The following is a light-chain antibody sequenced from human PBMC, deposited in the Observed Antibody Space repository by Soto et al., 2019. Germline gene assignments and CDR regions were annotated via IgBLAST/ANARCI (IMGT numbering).Light chain of an antibody. CDR3: CSFAVSSLHVM. CDR2: DVD. J-gene: IGLJ3*02. Sequence: QSALTQPRSVSGSPGQSVTISCTGSSNDIGPYNYVSWYQQHPGKAPRLIIYDVDKRPSGVPDRFSASKSGNTAPLTISGLQAEDEAHYHCCSFAVSSLHVMFGGGTKLTVL. V-gene: IGLV2-11*01. CDR1: SNDIGPYNY.